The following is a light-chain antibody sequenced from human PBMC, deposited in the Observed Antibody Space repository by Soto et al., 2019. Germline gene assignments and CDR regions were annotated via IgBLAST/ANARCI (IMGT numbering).Light chain of an antibody. V-gene: IGKV3-20*01. CDR1: QTVTNSF. Sequence: ENVLTQSPGTLSLSPGERATVSCRASQTVTNSFFAWYQQKPGQAPRLLIYGISSRATGIPDRFSGSGSGTDFTLTISRLEPEDFVVYFCQQYSSLPHTFGQGTKLEVK. J-gene: IGKJ2*01. CDR3: QQYSSLPHT. CDR2: GIS.